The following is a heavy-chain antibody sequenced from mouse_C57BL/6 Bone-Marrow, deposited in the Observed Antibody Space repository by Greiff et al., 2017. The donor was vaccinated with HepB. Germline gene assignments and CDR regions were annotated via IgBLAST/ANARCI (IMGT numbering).Heavy chain of an antibody. CDR3: ARKGAYYRAWFAY. V-gene: IGHV1-55*01. D-gene: IGHD2-12*01. CDR1: GYTFTSYW. CDR2: IYPGSGST. Sequence: VQLQQSGAELVKPGASVKMSCKASGYTFTSYWITWVKQRPGQGLEWIGDIYPGSGSTNYNEKFKSKATLTVDTSSSTAYMQLSSLTSEDSAVYYCARKGAYYRAWFAYWGQGTLVTVSA. J-gene: IGHJ3*01.